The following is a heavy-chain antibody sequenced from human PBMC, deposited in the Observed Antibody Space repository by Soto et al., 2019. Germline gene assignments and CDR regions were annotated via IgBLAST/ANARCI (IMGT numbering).Heavy chain of an antibody. CDR3: AREVVVVVAATVSHAFDI. V-gene: IGHV3-7*01. CDR2: IKQDGSEK. Sequence: GGSLRLSCAASGFTFSSYWMSWVRQAPGKGLEWVANIKQDGSEKYYVDSVKGRFTISRDNAKNSLYLQMNSLRAEGTAVYYCAREVVVVVAATVSHAFDIWGQGTMVTVSS. D-gene: IGHD2-15*01. CDR1: GFTFSSYW. J-gene: IGHJ3*02.